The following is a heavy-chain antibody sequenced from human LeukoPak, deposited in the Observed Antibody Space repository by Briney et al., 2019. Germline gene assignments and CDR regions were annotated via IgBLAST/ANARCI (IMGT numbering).Heavy chain of an antibody. CDR1: GFTFSSYW. D-gene: IGHD3-3*01. CDR3: ARGSYDFWSGYLYYFDY. CDR2: IKQDGSEK. J-gene: IGHJ4*02. V-gene: IGHV3-7*01. Sequence: GGSLRLSCAASGFTFSSYWMSWVRQAPGKGLEWAANIKQDGSEKYYVDSVKGRFTISRDNAKNSLYLQMNSLRAEDTAVYYCARGSYDFWSGYLYYFDYWGQGTLVTVSS.